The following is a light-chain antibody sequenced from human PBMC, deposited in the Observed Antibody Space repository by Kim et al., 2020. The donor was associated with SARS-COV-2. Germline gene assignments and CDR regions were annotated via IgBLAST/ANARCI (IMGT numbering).Light chain of an antibody. CDR2: EDN. CDR1: SDSIVRNC. CDR3: QSYDPATHWV. V-gene: IGLV6-57*02. J-gene: IGLJ3*02. Sequence: KTVTISCTGNSDSIVRNCVQWYQQRPPSATTTVIYEDNQRPSGVPARFSASVDTSSSSASPTISGLRTEDEADYDCQSYDPATHWVFGGGTKLTVL.